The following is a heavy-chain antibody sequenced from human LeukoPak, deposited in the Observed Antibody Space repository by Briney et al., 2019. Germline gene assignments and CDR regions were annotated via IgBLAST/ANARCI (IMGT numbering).Heavy chain of an antibody. D-gene: IGHD5-18*01. J-gene: IGHJ6*02. Sequence: SETLSLTCTVSGGSISSYYWSWIRQPAGKGLEWIGRTYTSGSTNYNPSLKSRVTMSVDTSKNQFSLKLSSVTAADAAVYYCARGRGYGLYYYYYGMDVWGQGTTVTVSS. CDR3: ARGRGYGLYYYYYGMDV. V-gene: IGHV4-4*07. CDR1: GGSISSYY. CDR2: TYTSGST.